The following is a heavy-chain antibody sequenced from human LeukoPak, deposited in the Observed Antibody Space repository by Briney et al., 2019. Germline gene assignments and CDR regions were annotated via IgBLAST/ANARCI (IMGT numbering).Heavy chain of an antibody. J-gene: IGHJ4*02. D-gene: IGHD2-2*01. CDR1: GGTFSSYS. CDR2: IIPILGLS. Sequence: SVRVSCKASGGTFSSYSISWVRQAPGQGLEWMGRIIPILGLSNYAQKFHDRVTITADKSTSTAYMELSSLRSEDTAVYYCARGSCSSSSCYNDFDYWGQGTLVTVSS. CDR3: ARGSCSSSSCYNDFDY. V-gene: IGHV1-69*04.